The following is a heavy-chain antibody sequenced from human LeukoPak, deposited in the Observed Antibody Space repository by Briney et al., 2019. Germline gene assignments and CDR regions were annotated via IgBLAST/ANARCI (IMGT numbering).Heavy chain of an antibody. D-gene: IGHD3-10*01. CDR1: GGSVRSYY. CDR3: ARSLSTMVRELIGANPLNWFDP. CDR2: IYYSGGT. V-gene: IGHV4-59*02. Sequence: MPPGTLSLTCTVSGGSVRSYYWSWIRQPPGKGLEWIGYIYYSGGTNYNPSLKSRVTISVDTSKNQLSLKLSPVTAADTAVYYCARSLSTMVRELIGANPLNWFDPWGQGTLVTVSS. J-gene: IGHJ5*02.